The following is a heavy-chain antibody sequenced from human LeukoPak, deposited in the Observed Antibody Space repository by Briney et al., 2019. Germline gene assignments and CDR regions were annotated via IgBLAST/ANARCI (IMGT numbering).Heavy chain of an antibody. CDR3: ARDAYYSDTSGYHFDY. CDR2: ISGSSTTI. D-gene: IGHD3-22*01. J-gene: IGHJ4*02. V-gene: IGHV3-48*02. CDR1: GFTFSPYA. Sequence: PGGSLKLSCAASGFTFSPYAMNWVRQAPGKGREWVSYISGSSTTIYYADSVKGRFTISRDNAKNSVYLQMNSLRDEDTAVYYCARDAYYSDTSGYHFDYWGQGTLVTVSS.